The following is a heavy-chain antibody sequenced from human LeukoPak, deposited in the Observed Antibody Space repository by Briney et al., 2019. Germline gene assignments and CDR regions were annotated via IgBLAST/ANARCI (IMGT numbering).Heavy chain of an antibody. CDR2: ISYDGSNK. D-gene: IGHD4-23*01. J-gene: IGHJ4*02. Sequence: PGRSLRLSCAASGFTFSSCGMHWVRQAPGKGLEWVAVISYDGSNKYYADSVKGRFTISRDSSKNTLYLQMNSLRAEDTAVYYCASYGGNSFFDYWGQGTLVTVSS. V-gene: IGHV3-30*03. CDR1: GFTFSSCG. CDR3: ASYGGNSFFDY.